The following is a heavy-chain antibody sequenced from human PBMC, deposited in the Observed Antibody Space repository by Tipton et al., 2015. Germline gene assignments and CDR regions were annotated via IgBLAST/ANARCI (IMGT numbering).Heavy chain of an antibody. CDR2: IYYSGST. CDR3: AREFVTSGGFGMDV. CDR1: GGSISSYY. Sequence: TLSLTCTVSGGSISSYYWSWIRQPPGKGLEWIGYIYYSGSTNYNPSLKSRVTISADTSKNQFSLKLTSVTAADTAVYYCAREFVTSGGFGMDVWGQGTTVTVSS. D-gene: IGHD3-16*01. J-gene: IGHJ6*02. V-gene: IGHV4-59*01.